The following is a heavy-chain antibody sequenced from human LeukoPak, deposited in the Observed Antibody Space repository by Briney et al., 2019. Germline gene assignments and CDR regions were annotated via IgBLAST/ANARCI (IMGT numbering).Heavy chain of an antibody. CDR2: IKSKTDGGTT. CDR3: TTDSVSAVSIDY. J-gene: IGHJ4*02. CDR1: GFTFSNAW. V-gene: IGHV3-15*01. Sequence: GGSLRLSCAASGFTFSNAWMSWVRQAPGKGLEWVGRIKSKTDGGTTDYAAPVKGRFTISRDDSKNTLYLQMNSLKTEDTAVYYCTTDSVSAVSIDYWGQGTLVTVSS. D-gene: IGHD6-13*01.